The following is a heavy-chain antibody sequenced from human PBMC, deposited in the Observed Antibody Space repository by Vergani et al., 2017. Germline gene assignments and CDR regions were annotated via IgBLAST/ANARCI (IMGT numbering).Heavy chain of an antibody. Sequence: QVQLQESGPRLVKPSETLSLICSVSGYSISSGYFWGWIRQSPGKGLEWLGTIDRTGRTHLSPSLKSRLTISVDTTKNQFSLRLTSATAADTAVYFCASDGMSPAKIDPKNAFHVWGQGTRVSV. CDR1: GYSISSGYF. J-gene: IGHJ3*01. CDR2: IDRTGRT. CDR3: ASDGMSPAKIDPKNAFHV. V-gene: IGHV4-38-2*02. D-gene: IGHD1-14*01.